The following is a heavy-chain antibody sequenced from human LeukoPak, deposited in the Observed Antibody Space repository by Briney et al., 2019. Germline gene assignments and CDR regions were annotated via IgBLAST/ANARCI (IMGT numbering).Heavy chain of an antibody. J-gene: IGHJ5*02. CDR2: IRSKAYGGTA. V-gene: IGHV3-49*03. D-gene: IGHD3-22*01. CDR3: TRMYYYDSSGTLDR. CDR1: GFTFGDYA. Sequence: GGSLRLSCTASGFTFGDYAMSWFRQAPGKGLEWVGFIRSKAYGGTAEYAAPVKGRFTISRDDSKSIAYLQMSSLKTEDTAVYYCTRMYYYDSSGTLDRWGQGTLVTVSS.